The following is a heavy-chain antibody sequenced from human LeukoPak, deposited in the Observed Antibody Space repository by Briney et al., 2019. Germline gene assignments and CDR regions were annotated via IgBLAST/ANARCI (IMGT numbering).Heavy chain of an antibody. V-gene: IGHV3-30*18. CDR1: GFTFSSYG. Sequence: GGSLRLSCAASGFTFSSYGMHWVRQAPGKGLEWVAVMSYDGSNKYYADSVKGRFTISRDNSKNTLYLQMNSLRAEDTAVYYCAKPTYYDFWSGYTEKNYFDYRGQGTLVTVSS. CDR2: MSYDGSNK. J-gene: IGHJ4*02. D-gene: IGHD3-3*01. CDR3: AKPTYYDFWSGYTEKNYFDY.